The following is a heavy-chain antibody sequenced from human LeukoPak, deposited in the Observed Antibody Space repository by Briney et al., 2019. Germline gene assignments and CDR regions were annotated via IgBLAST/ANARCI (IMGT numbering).Heavy chain of an antibody. V-gene: IGHV3-74*01. CDR3: AKERYDYVWGSYTDY. CDR1: GFTFSSYW. D-gene: IGHD3-16*01. CDR2: INSDGSST. Sequence: GGSLRLSCAASGFTFSSYWMHWVRQAPGKGLVWVSRINSDGSSTSYADSVKGRFTISRDNAKNTLYLQMNSLRAEDTAVYYCAKERYDYVWGSYTDYWGQGTLVTVSS. J-gene: IGHJ4*02.